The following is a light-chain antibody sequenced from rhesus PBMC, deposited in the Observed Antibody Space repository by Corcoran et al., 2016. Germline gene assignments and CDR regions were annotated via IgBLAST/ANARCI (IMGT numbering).Light chain of an antibody. Sequence: QVILTQSPATLSLSPGERATLSCRASQSVSSYLAWYQQKPGQAPRLLIYGTSNRATGFPDRFRGSGSGTDFTLTIRSLEPEDVGLYNGDQHNSGYSFGQGTKGEIK. CDR1: QSVSSY. J-gene: IGKJ2*01. CDR2: GTS. V-gene: IGKV3-10*01. CDR3: DQHNSGYS.